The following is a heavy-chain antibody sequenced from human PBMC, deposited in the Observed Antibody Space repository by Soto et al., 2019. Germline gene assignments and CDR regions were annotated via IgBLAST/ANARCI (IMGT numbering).Heavy chain of an antibody. J-gene: IGHJ6*02. CDR2: IIPIFKTA. CDR1: GGTFGNYA. D-gene: IGHD2-2*01. CDR3: PRLSIPGIYGEDV. Sequence: SVKVSCKASGGTFGNYAISWVRQAPGQGLEWMGKIIPIFKTANYTQKFQGRITITADRSPRTDIAYMELSSLRSEDTALYYCPRLSIPGIYGEDVWGQGTKVTVYS. V-gene: IGHV1-69*06.